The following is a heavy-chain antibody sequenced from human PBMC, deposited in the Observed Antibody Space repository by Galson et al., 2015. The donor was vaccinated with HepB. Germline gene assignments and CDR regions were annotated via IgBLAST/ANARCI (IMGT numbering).Heavy chain of an antibody. J-gene: IGHJ5*02. CDR2: INSDGSST. D-gene: IGHD6-13*01. CDR3: ARDEVIAAAGPTFDP. V-gene: IGHV3-74*01. CDR1: GFTFSSYW. Sequence: SLRLSCAASGFTFSSYWMHWVRQAPGKGLVWVSRINSDGSSTSYADSVKGRFTISRDNAKNTLYLQMNSLRAEDTAVYYCARDEVIAAAGPTFDPWGQGTLVTVSS.